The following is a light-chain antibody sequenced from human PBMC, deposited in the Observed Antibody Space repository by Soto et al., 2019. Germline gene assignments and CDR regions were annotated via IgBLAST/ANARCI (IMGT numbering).Light chain of an antibody. CDR2: GTS. V-gene: IGKV3-20*01. Sequence: EIVLTQSPGTLSLSPGERATLSCRASQSVGSGYLAWFQQQPGQSPRLLIHGTSSRATGIPDRFSGSGFGNDFTITISKLETEDITVDYCKQYGDSQTFCQGTKVEIK. J-gene: IGKJ1*01. CDR1: QSVGSGY. CDR3: KQYGDSQT.